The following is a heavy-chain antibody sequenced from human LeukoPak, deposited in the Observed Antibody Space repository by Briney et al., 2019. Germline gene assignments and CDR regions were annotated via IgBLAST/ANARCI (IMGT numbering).Heavy chain of an antibody. CDR3: ARAGSSSYYYYYGMDV. D-gene: IGHD6-13*01. CDR2: IYSGGST. J-gene: IGHJ6*02. V-gene: IGHV3-66*01. CDR1: GFTVSSNY. Sequence: PGGSLRLSCAASGFTVSSNYMSWVRQAPGKGLEWVSVIYSGGSTYYAGSVKGRFTISRDNSKNTLYLQMNSLRAEDAAVYYCARAGSSSYYYYYGMDVWGQGTTVTVSS.